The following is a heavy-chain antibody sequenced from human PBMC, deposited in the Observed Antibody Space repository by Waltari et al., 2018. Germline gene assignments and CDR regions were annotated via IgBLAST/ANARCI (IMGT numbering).Heavy chain of an antibody. CDR3: ARDGALTTADYRWFES. J-gene: IGHJ5*01. D-gene: IGHD1-1*01. CDR2: MNPKNGKT. CDR1: GYNFTSYD. V-gene: IGHV1-8*01. Sequence: QVQLVQSWAEVKKPGASVKVSCKASGYNFTSYDINWVRQATGQGLEWMGWMNPKNGKTGNAQKVQGRVTMTSNTSISTAYMELGSLRSEDTAVYYCARDGALTTADYRWFESWGQGTLVTVSS.